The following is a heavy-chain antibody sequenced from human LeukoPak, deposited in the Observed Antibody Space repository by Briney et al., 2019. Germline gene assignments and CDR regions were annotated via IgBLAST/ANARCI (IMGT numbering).Heavy chain of an antibody. Sequence: GGSLRLSCAASGFTFSSYSMNWVRQAPGKGLEWVSYISSSSSTTYYADSVKGRFTISRENAKNSVFLQMNILGDEDTAVYYCARDYGDYGEYFDYWGQGTLVTVSS. CDR2: ISSSSSTT. J-gene: IGHJ4*02. V-gene: IGHV3-48*02. CDR1: GFTFSSYS. D-gene: IGHD4-17*01. CDR3: ARDYGDYGEYFDY.